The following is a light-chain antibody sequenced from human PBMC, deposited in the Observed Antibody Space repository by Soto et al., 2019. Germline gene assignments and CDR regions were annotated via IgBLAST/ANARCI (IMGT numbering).Light chain of an antibody. CDR3: QLFGGTPLYT. CDR1: QSVRSTY. J-gene: IGKJ2*01. Sequence: EIVLTQSPGTLSLSPGERATLSCRAGQSVRSTYLAWYRQKPGQAPRLLIFATSSRATGIPDRFSGSGSGANFTLTISRLEPEDSAVYYCQLFGGTPLYTFGQGTKLEIK. CDR2: ATS. V-gene: IGKV3-20*01.